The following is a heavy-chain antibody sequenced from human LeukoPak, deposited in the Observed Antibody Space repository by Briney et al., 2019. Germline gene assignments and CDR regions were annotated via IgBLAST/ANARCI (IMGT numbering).Heavy chain of an antibody. CDR1: GFTFSSYS. J-gene: IGHJ6*03. CDR3: ARGSYDYGDYVPYYYYYMDV. CDR2: ISSSSSYI. V-gene: IGHV3-21*01. Sequence: GGSLRLSCAASGFTFSSYSMNWVRQAPGKGLEWVSSISSSSSYIYYADSVRGRFTISRDNAKNSLYLQMNSLRAKDTAVYYCARGSYDYGDYVPYYYYYMDVWGKGTTVTVSS. D-gene: IGHD4-17*01.